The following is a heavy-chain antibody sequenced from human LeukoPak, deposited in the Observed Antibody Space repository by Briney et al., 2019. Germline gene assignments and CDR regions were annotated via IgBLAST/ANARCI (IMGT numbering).Heavy chain of an antibody. D-gene: IGHD2-21*01. V-gene: IGHV4-4*02. J-gene: IGHJ4*02. Sequence: SGTLSLTCAVSGDSISRGHWWNWVRQPPGKGLEWIGEILHTGNTNYNPSLKSRVTMSVDKSKNQFSLNLTSVTATDTAVYYCARNHDWAFDYWGQGTLATVSS. CDR3: ARNHDWAFDY. CDR2: ILHTGNT. CDR1: GDSISRGHW.